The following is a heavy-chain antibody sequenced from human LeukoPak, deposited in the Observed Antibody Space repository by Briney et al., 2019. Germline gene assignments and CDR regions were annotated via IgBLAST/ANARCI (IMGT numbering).Heavy chain of an antibody. V-gene: IGHV4-34*01. Sequence: KPSETLSLTCAVYGGSFSGYYWSWIRQPPGKGLEWIGEISHSGSTNYNPSLKSRVTISVDTSKNQFSLKLSSVTAADTAVYYCARGGGSPLDYWGQGTLVTVSS. CDR2: ISHSGST. J-gene: IGHJ4*02. D-gene: IGHD3-16*01. CDR3: ARGGGSPLDY. CDR1: GGSFSGYY.